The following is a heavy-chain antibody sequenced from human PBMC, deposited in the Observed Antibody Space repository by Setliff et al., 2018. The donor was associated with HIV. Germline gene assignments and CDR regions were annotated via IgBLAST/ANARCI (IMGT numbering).Heavy chain of an antibody. CDR3: ARPRGNDYAGSGFDN. J-gene: IGHJ4*02. D-gene: IGHD2-2*01. Sequence: GVSLKISCQGSGYNFVDYSIAWVRQVPGKGLEWMGIIYPVDSETRYSTSFQGQVTLSADKSINTAYLQWTTLRASDSAMYYCARPRGNDYAGSGFDNWGQGTLVTVSS. CDR2: IYPVDSET. V-gene: IGHV5-51*01. CDR1: GYNFVDYS.